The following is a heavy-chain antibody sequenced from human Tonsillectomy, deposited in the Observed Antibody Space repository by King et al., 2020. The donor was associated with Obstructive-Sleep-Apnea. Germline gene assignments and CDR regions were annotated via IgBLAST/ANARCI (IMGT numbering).Heavy chain of an antibody. CDR1: GFSVNTYG. CDR3: ARDRDYGDYGGKYFFGMEV. J-gene: IGHJ6*02. CDR2: LWHDGSNK. V-gene: IGHV3-33*01. D-gene: IGHD4-17*01. Sequence: VQLVESGGGVVQPGTSLRLSCAASGFSVNTYGMHWVRQSPGKGLEWVAVLWHDGSNKYYADSAKGRFSISRDNSKNTLYLQMNSLRLEDTDLYYCARDRDYGDYGGKYFFGMEVWGQGTTVTVSS.